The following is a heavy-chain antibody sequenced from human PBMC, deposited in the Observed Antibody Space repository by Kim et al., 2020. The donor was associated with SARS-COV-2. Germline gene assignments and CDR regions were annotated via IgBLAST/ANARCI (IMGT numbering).Heavy chain of an antibody. J-gene: IGHJ4*02. CDR1: GFTFSSYA. Sequence: GGSLRLSCAASGFTFSSYAMSWVRQAPGKGLEWVSAISGSGDFTKYADSMRGRFTISRDNSKNTLNLQMNSLRAEDTAVYYCVREASGDYYSFDLWGQGT. CDR3: VREASGDYYSFDL. D-gene: IGHD2-21*01. CDR2: ISGSGDFT. V-gene: IGHV3-23*01.